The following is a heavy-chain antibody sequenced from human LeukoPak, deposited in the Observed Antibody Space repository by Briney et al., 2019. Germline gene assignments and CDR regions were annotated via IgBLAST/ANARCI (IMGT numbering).Heavy chain of an antibody. V-gene: IGHV4-39*01. CDR3: ARSTDDGYSYGHDY. Sequence: SETLSLTCTVSSGSISSSSYYWGWIRQPPGKGLEWIGSIYYSGSTYYNPSLKSRVTISVDTSRNQFSLKLSSVTAADTAVYYCARSTDDGYSYGHDYWGQGTLVTVSS. CDR1: SGSISSSSYY. D-gene: IGHD5-18*01. J-gene: IGHJ4*02. CDR2: IYYSGST.